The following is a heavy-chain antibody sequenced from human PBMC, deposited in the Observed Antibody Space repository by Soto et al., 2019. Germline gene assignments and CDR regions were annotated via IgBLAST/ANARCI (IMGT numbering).Heavy chain of an antibody. CDR2: FIPIFVSA. J-gene: IGHJ4*02. CDR1: GGTVSSYA. V-gene: IGHV1-69*01. Sequence: QLHLGQSGAEVKKAGSSVKVSCKASGGTVSSYAITWVRQAPGKGLEWMGVFIPIFVSAHYAPKFQGRITITADESKSTAYMELSGLTSEDTAIYYCARDVSSDTTGFRGYDLWGQGTQVTVSS. D-gene: IGHD3-10*01. CDR3: ARDVSSDTTGFRGYDL.